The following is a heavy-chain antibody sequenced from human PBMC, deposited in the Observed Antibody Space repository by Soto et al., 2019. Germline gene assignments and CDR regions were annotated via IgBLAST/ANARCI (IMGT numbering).Heavy chain of an antibody. CDR2: INTAGTT. CDR1: GFTFTTYA. V-gene: IGHV3-23*01. CDR3: AKDWYEEC. Sequence: EVQLLESGGGLVQPGGSLRLSCAASGFTFTTYAMTWVRQAPGKGLEWLSAINTAGTTYYADSVKGRFTISRDNAKNTLYLQMSGVRVEGTAVYYCAKDWYEECWGQGTLVTVSP. D-gene: IGHD3-3*01. J-gene: IGHJ4*02.